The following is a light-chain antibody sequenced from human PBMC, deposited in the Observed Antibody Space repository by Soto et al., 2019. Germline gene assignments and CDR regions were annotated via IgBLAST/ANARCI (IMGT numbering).Light chain of an antibody. CDR3: QQSYSTLGT. V-gene: IGKV1-39*01. CDR2: AAS. J-gene: IGKJ2*01. CDR1: HSINNY. Sequence: IQMTQSPSSLSASVGDRVIITCRSDHSINNYLNWYQQRPGKVPKLLIYAASTLQSGVPSRFNGSGSGRVFTLTINSLQPEDFATYYCQQSYSTLGTFGRGTRVEI.